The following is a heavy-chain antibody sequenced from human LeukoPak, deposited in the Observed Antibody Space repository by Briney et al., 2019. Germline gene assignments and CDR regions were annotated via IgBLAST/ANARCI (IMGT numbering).Heavy chain of an antibody. CDR3: ARETGGHSSSWYDY. D-gene: IGHD6-13*01. CDR2: INPNSGGT. V-gene: IGHV1-2*04. J-gene: IGHJ4*02. CDR1: GYTFTGYY. Sequence: ASVKVSCKASGYTFTGYYMHWVRQAPGQGLEWMGRINPNSGGTNYAQKFQGWVTMTRDTSISTAYMELSRLRSDDTAVYYCARETGGHSSSWYDYWGQGTLVTVSS.